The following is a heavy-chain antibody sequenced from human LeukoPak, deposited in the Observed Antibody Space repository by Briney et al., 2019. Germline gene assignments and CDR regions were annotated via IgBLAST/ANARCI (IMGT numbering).Heavy chain of an antibody. CDR1: GFTFSDYY. V-gene: IGHV3-11*04. Sequence: PGGSLRLSCAASGFTFSDYYMSWIRQAPGKGLEWVSYISSSGNTIYYAASVKGRFTISRDNGKNSLSLQMNSLSAEDTAVYYCASRWAPRDWEPDAFDIWGQGTMVTVSS. J-gene: IGHJ3*02. CDR2: ISSSGNTI. CDR3: ASRWAPRDWEPDAFDI. D-gene: IGHD1-14*01.